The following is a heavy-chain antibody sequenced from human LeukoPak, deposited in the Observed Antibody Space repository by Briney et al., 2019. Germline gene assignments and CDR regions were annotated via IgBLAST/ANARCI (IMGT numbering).Heavy chain of an antibody. Sequence: SVKVSCKASGGTFSSYAISWVRRAPGQGLEWMGRIIPIFGTANYAQKFQGRVTITTDESTSTAYMELSSLRSEDTAVYYCATSNPTRGNWFDPWGQGTLVTVSS. CDR3: ATSNPTRGNWFDP. J-gene: IGHJ5*02. D-gene: IGHD2-15*01. V-gene: IGHV1-69*05. CDR1: GGTFSSYA. CDR2: IIPIFGTA.